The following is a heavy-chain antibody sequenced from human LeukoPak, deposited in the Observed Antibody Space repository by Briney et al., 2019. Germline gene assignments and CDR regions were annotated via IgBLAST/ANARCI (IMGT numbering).Heavy chain of an antibody. V-gene: IGHV3-30*01. D-gene: IGHD2-2*01. Sequence: KTRGSLRLSCAASGFTFSSYAMHWVRQAPGKGLEWVAVISYDGGNKYYADSVKGRFTISRDNSKNTLYLQMNSLRAEDTAVYYCARDRGGCSSTSCYSDAFDIWGQGTMVTVSS. J-gene: IGHJ3*02. CDR3: ARDRGGCSSTSCYSDAFDI. CDR2: ISYDGGNK. CDR1: GFTFSSYA.